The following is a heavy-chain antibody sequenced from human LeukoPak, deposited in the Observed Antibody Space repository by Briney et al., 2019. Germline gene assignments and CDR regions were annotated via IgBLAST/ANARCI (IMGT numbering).Heavy chain of an antibody. CDR1: GGSISSSSYY. D-gene: IGHD2-21*02. Sequence: PSETLSLTCTVSGGSISSSSYYWGWIRQPPGKGLEWIGSIYYSGSTYYNPSLKSRVTISVDTSKNQFSLKLSSVTAADTAVYYCAKDRMGGVTFFDYWGQGTLVTVSS. CDR2: IYYSGST. CDR3: AKDRMGGVTFFDY. V-gene: IGHV4-39*07. J-gene: IGHJ4*02.